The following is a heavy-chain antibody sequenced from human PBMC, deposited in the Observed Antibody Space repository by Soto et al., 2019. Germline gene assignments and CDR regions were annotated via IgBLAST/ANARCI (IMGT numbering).Heavy chain of an antibody. D-gene: IGHD3-9*01. CDR2: INVDNGNT. Sequence: GASVKVSCKASGYIFKNFGIGWVRQAPGLGPEWVGWINVDNGNTKYAEKFQGRVTTTTDTSTNTAYMELTKLTSDDTAVYYCARSRYYFGNWGQGTLVTVSS. V-gene: IGHV1-18*01. CDR3: ARSRYYFGN. CDR1: GYIFKNFG. J-gene: IGHJ4*02.